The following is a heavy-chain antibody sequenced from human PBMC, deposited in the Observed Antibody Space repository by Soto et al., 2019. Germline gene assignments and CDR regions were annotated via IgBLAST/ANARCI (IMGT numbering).Heavy chain of an antibody. CDR1: GESFSGYY. CDR2: IHHTGDT. V-gene: IGHV4-34*01. Sequence: QVHVQQWGAGLLKPSETLSLTCGVYGESFSGYYWNWIRQSPGKGLEWIGDIHHTGDTKYNPSLKGRLTLTVATSKNRFTLKLTSVTAADTAVYYCVRFGERSTGSGPLADYWGQGTLVTVSS. D-gene: IGHD3-10*01. J-gene: IGHJ4*02. CDR3: VRFGERSTGSGPLADY.